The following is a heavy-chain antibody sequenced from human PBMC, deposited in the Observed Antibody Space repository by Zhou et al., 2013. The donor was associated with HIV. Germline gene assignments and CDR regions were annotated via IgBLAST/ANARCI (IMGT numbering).Heavy chain of an antibody. V-gene: IGHV1-69*04. J-gene: IGHJ3*02. CDR2: IIPILGIA. Sequence: QVQLVQSGAEVKKPGSSVKVSCKASGGTFSSYAISWVRQAPGQGLEWMGRIIPILGIANYAQKFQGRVTITADKSRSIAYLELRSLRSEDTALYFCARGPYYHDTHGGPLDIWGQGTMVTVSS. CDR3: ARGPYYHDTHGGPLDI. D-gene: IGHD3-22*01. CDR1: GGTFSSYA.